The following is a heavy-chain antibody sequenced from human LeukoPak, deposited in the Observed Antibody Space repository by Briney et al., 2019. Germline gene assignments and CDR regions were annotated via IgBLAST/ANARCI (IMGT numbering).Heavy chain of an antibody. CDR3: ARGSGYVLDY. J-gene: IGHJ4*02. D-gene: IGHD2-15*01. CDR2: ISTGGRTI. V-gene: IGHV3-48*03. CDR1: GFSFSAFE. Sequence: PGGSLRLSCAASGFSFSAFEMNWVRQAAGKVVEWVSHISTGGRTIYEADSVKGRFTISRDNAKNSLYLQMNTLRGEDTGVYYCARGSGYVLDYWTQGTLVTVSS.